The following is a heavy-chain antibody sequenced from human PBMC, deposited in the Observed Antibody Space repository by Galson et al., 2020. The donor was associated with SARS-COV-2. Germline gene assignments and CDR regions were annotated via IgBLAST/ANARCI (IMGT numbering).Heavy chain of an antibody. CDR2: ISYDGSHK. Sequence: LKISCAASGFTFSSYAMHWVRQAPGKGLEWVAVISYDGSHKNYADSVKGRFTISRDSSNETVYLQMNSLRAEDSAAYYCARGDYGDYGYYYYYLDVWGKGTTVTVSS. V-gene: IGHV3-30*01. J-gene: IGHJ6*03. CDR3: ARGDYGDYGYYYYYLDV. CDR1: GFTFSSYA. D-gene: IGHD4-17*01.